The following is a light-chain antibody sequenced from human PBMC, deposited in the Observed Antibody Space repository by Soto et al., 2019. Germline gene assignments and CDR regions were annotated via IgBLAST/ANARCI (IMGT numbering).Light chain of an antibody. J-gene: IGLJ3*02. CDR2: EVS. CDR1: SSDVGGYNY. V-gene: IGLV2-14*01. CDR3: SSYTSSSTLGV. Sequence: QSALTQPASVSVSPGQSITISCTGTSSDVGGYNYVSWYQQHPGKAPKLMIYEVSNRPSGVSNRFSGSKSGNTASLTISGLQAEDEADYYCSSYTSSSTLGVFGGGTKVTVL.